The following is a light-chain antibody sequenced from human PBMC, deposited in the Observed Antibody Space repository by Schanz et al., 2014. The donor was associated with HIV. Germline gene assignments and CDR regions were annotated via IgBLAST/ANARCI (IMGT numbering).Light chain of an antibody. CDR3: QSYDSTLSAFV. J-gene: IGLJ1*01. CDR1: SSNIGADYD. CDR2: DNT. Sequence: QSVLAQPPSVSGAPGQRVTISCTGSSSNIGADYDVHWYQLLPGTAPKLLIFDNTNRPSGVPARFSGSKSGSSASLAISGLQDEDEADYFCQSYDSTLSAFVFATGTKLTVL. V-gene: IGLV1-40*01.